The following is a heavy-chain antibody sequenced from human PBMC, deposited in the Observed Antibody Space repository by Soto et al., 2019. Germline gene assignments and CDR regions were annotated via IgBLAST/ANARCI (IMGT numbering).Heavy chain of an antibody. CDR1: GYTFTGYY. D-gene: IGHD6-6*01. CDR3: ARDTPGIAARLVDP. J-gene: IGHJ5*02. Sequence: ASVKVSCKASGYTFTGYYMHWVRQAPGQGLEWMGRINPNSGGTNYAQKFQGRVTITADTSTSTAYMELSSLRSEDTAVYYCARDTPGIAARLVDPWGQGTLVTVSS. CDR2: INPNSGGT. V-gene: IGHV1-2*02.